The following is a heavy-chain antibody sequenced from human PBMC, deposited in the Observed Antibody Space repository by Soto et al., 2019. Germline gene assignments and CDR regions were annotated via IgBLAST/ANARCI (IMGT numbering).Heavy chain of an antibody. CDR1: GFTFINAG. Sequence: GRSQRLCNAAAGFTFINAGGSWVRKAPRKELEWVGRIKSKTDGGTTDFAAPVKGRFAISRDDSKNMVYLQTNSLKTEDTGIYYCTTDSYSTMLVVRFAYWRHGTLVTGTS. CDR3: TTDSYSTMLVVRFAY. CDR2: IKSKTDGGTT. D-gene: IGHD3-22*01. J-gene: IGHJ4*01. V-gene: IGHV3-15*01.